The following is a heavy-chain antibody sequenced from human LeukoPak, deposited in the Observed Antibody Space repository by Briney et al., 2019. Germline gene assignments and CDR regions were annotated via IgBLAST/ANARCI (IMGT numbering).Heavy chain of an antibody. CDR1: GGSISSSSYY. V-gene: IGHV4-39*01. D-gene: IGHD3-3*01. CDR2: IYYSGST. J-gene: IGHJ4*02. CDR3: ARQPQLRFLEWSGFDY. Sequence: SETLSLTCTVSGGSISSSSYYWGWIRQPPGKGLEWIGSIYYSGSTYYNPSLKSRVTISVDTSKNQFSLKLSSVTAADTAVYYCARQPQLRFLEWSGFDYWGQGTLVTVSS.